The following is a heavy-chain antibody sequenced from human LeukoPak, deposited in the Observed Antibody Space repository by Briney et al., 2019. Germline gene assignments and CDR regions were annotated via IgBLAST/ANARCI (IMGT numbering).Heavy chain of an antibody. CDR1: GFTFSNYG. D-gene: IGHD3-22*01. V-gene: IGHV3-30*02. CDR2: IRYDGSNK. Sequence: GGSLRLSCAASGFTFSNYGMHWVRQAPGKGLEWVAFIRYDGSNKYYADSVKGRFTISRDNSKNTLYLQMNSLKTEDTAVYYCTREAPGGDYYDSSGYGTSYWGQGTLVTVSS. CDR3: TREAPGGDYYDSSGYGTSY. J-gene: IGHJ4*02.